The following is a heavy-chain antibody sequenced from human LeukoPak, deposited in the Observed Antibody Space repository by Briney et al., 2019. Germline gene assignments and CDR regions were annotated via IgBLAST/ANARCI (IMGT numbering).Heavy chain of an antibody. J-gene: IGHJ4*02. CDR3: ARDHRITMIVVVKVWFDY. V-gene: IGHV4-39*07. D-gene: IGHD3-22*01. CDR2: IYYSGST. Sequence: SETLSLTCTVSGGSISSSSYYWGWIRQPPGKGLEWIGSIYYSGSTYYNPSLKSRVTISVDTSKNQFSLKLSSVTAADTAVYYCARDHRITMIVVVKVWFDYWGQGTLVTVSS. CDR1: GGSISSSSYY.